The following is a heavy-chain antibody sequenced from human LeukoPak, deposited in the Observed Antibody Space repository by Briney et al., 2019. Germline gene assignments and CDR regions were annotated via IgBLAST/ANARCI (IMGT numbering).Heavy chain of an antibody. Sequence: QPGRSLRLSCAASGFTFSSYGMHWVRQAPGKGLEWVAVISYDGSNKYYADSVKGRFTISRDNSKNTLYLQMNSLRAEDTAVYYCAKDLGGGTAMDYYGMDVWGQGTTVTVSS. CDR1: GFTFSSYG. CDR2: ISYDGSNK. J-gene: IGHJ6*02. CDR3: AKDLGGGTAMDYYGMDV. V-gene: IGHV3-30*18. D-gene: IGHD5-18*01.